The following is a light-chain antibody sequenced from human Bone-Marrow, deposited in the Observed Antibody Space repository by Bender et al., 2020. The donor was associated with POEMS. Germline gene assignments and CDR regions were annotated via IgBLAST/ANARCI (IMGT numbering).Light chain of an antibody. V-gene: IGLV2-14*01. CDR2: EVS. Sequence: QSALTQPASVSGSPGQSITISCTGTSSDVGGYNYVSWYQHHPGKAPKLMIYEVSNRPSGVSNRFSGSKSGDTASLTISGLQAEDEADYYCYSYAGSYAWVFGGGTKLTVL. CDR1: SSDVGGYNY. J-gene: IGLJ3*02. CDR3: YSYAGSYAWV.